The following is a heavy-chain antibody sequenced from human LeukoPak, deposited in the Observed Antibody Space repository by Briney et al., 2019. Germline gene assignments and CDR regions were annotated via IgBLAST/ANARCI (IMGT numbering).Heavy chain of an antibody. CDR3: ARDAGYFDQYYFDY. D-gene: IGHD3-9*01. CDR2: IYYSGST. CDR1: GGSVSSGSYY. Sequence: PSETLSLTCTVSGGSVSSGSYYWSWIRQPPGKGLEWIGYIYYSGSTNYNPSLKSRVTISVDTPKNQFSLKLSSVTAADTAVYFCARDAGYFDQYYFDYWGQGTLVTVSS. V-gene: IGHV4-61*01. J-gene: IGHJ4*02.